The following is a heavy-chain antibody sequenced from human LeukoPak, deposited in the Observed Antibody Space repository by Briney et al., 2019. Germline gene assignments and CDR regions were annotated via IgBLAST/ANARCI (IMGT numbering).Heavy chain of an antibody. V-gene: IGHV4-39*01. CDR1: GGSISSSSYY. D-gene: IGHD2-2*01. CDR2: IYYSGST. J-gene: IGHJ4*02. Sequence: SETLSLTCTVSGGSISSSSYYWGWIRQPPGKGLEWIGSIYYSGSTYYNPSLKSRVTISVDTSKNQFSLKLSSVTAADTAVYYWASSPTYCSSTSCYPYYFDYWGQGTLVTVSS. CDR3: ASSPTYCSSTSCYPYYFDY.